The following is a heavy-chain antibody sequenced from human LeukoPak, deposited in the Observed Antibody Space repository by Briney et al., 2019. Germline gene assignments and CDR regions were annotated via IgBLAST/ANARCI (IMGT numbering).Heavy chain of an antibody. Sequence: TGGSLRLSCAASGFTITESWMNWVRQAPGKGLEWVANMKPDGSEQYYVESVKGRFTISRDNAKNSLYLQMNGLRAEDTAVYYCARDFDYWGQGTLVTVSS. CDR3: ARDFDY. J-gene: IGHJ4*02. CDR1: GFTITESW. V-gene: IGHV3-7*01. CDR2: MKPDGSEQ.